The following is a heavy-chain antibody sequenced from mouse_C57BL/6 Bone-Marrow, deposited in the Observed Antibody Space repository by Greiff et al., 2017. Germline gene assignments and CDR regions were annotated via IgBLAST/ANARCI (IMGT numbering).Heavy chain of an antibody. CDR2: IRNKANNHAT. J-gene: IGHJ4*01. V-gene: IGHV6-6*01. D-gene: IGHD1-1*01. CDR1: GFTFSDAW. Sequence: EVKLMESGGGLVQPGGSMKLSCAASGFTFSDAWMDWVRQSPEKGLEWVAEIRNKANNHATYYAESVKGRFTISRDDSKSSVYLQMNSLRAEDTGIYYCTSYYGSLYAMDYWGQGTSVTVSS. CDR3: TSYYGSLYAMDY.